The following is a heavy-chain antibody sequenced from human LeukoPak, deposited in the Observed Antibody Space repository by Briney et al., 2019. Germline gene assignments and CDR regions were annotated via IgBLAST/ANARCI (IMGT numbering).Heavy chain of an antibody. Sequence: PGRSLRLSCAASGFTFSSYGMHWVRQAPGKGLEWVAVISYDGSNKLYADSMKGRFTISRDNSKNTLYLHINSLRAEDTAVYYCAKDRLSSWWVDAFDIWGQGTMVTVSS. CDR2: ISYDGSNK. D-gene: IGHD6-13*01. CDR1: GFTFSSYG. J-gene: IGHJ3*02. CDR3: AKDRLSSWWVDAFDI. V-gene: IGHV3-30*18.